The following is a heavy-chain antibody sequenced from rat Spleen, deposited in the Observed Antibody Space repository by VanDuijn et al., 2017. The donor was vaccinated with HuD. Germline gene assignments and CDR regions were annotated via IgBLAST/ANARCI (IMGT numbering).Heavy chain of an antibody. CDR1: GFSLTSYH. CDR2: IWRGGST. CDR3: ARHDYYFDY. V-gene: IGHV2-61*01. J-gene: IGHJ2*01. Sequence: QVQLKESGPGLVQPSQTLSLTCTVSGFSLTSYHVSWVRQPPGKGLEWLGAIWRGGSTDYNSALKSRLSISRDTSKNQVFLKMNSLQTDDTGTYYCARHDYYFDYWGQGVMVTVSS. D-gene: IGHD1-6*01.